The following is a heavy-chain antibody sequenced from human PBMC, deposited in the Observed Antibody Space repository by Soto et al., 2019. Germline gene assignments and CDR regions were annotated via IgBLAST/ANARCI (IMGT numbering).Heavy chain of an antibody. CDR1: GYTFTDYY. D-gene: IGHD3-22*01. J-gene: IGHJ3*02. V-gene: IGHV1-2*02. CDR2: INPNSGDT. CDR3: ARRKAGYYDSSGSGAFDI. Sequence: QVQVVQSGAEVKKPGASVKVSCKASGYTFTDYYLHWVRQAPGQGLEWMGWINPNSGDTIYAQKFQGRVTLTRDTSISTAYMELSRLRSDDTAVYYCARRKAGYYDSSGSGAFDIWGQGTMVTVSS.